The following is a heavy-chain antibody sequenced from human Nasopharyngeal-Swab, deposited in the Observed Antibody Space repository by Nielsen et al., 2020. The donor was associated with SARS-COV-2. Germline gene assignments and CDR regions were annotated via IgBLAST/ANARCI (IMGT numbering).Heavy chain of an antibody. CDR2: IKRKSDGGKT. J-gene: IGHJ4*02. D-gene: IGHD3-22*01. V-gene: IGHV3-15*01. CDR1: GFTFSNDW. Sequence: GGSLRLSCAASGFTFSNDWMSWVRQAPGKGLEWVGRIKRKSDGGKTDYAAPVKCRFTISRDDSKNTLYMQMNSLKTEDTAVYYFTADWDYSYHDYWGQGTLFTFSS. CDR3: TADWDYSYHDY.